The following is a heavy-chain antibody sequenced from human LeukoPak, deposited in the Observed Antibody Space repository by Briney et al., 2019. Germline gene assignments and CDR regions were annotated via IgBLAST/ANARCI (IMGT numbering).Heavy chain of an antibody. CDR3: ARGEGYYDFWSGFDY. D-gene: IGHD3-3*01. Sequence: GRSLRLSCAASGFTFSSYAMHWVRQAPGKGLEWVAVISYDGSNKYYADSVKGRFTISRDNSKNTLYLQMNSLRAEDTAVYYCARGEGYYDFWSGFDYWGQGTLVTVSS. CDR1: GFTFSSYA. V-gene: IGHV3-30-3*01. CDR2: ISYDGSNK. J-gene: IGHJ4*02.